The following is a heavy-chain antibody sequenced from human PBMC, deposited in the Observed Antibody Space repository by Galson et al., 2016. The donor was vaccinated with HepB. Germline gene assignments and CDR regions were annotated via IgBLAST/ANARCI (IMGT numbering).Heavy chain of an antibody. V-gene: IGHV3-9*01. CDR1: GFRFDDYA. D-gene: IGHD6-13*01. CDR2: ISWNGGGV. Sequence: SLRLSCAASGFRFDDYAMDWVRQAPGKGLEWVSGISWNGGGVGYADSVKGRFTISRDNAKNSLYLQMDSLTPEDTALYYCATALDHSSAWSDSYYYGMDVWGQGTTVTVSS. J-gene: IGHJ6*02. CDR3: ATALDHSSAWSDSYYYGMDV.